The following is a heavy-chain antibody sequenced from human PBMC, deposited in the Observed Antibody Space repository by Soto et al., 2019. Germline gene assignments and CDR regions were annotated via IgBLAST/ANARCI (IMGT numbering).Heavy chain of an antibody. D-gene: IGHD6-19*01. V-gene: IGHV3-30*18. Sequence: PGGSLRLSCAASGFTFSSYGMHWVRQAPGKGLEWVAVISYDGSNKYYADSVKGRFTISRDNSKSTLYLQMNSLRAEDTAVYYCAKDQFPRSRSSGWAHEYWGQGTLVTVSS. CDR1: GFTFSSYG. CDR3: AKDQFPRSRSSGWAHEY. CDR2: ISYDGSNK. J-gene: IGHJ4*02.